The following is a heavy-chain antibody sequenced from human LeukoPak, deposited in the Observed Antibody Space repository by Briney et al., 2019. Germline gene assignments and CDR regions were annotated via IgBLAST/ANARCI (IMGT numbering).Heavy chain of an antibody. V-gene: IGHV1-8*01. CDR3: ARGHHLYDILTGYWASYYYYGMDV. CDR2: MNPNSGNT. D-gene: IGHD3-9*01. J-gene: IGHJ6*02. CDR1: GYTFTSYD. Sequence: ASVKVSCKASGYTFTSYDINWVRQATGQGLEWMGWMNPNSGNTGYAQKFQGRVTMTRNTSISTAYMELSSLRSEDTAVYYCARGHHLYDILTGYWASYYYYGMDVWGQGTTVTVSS.